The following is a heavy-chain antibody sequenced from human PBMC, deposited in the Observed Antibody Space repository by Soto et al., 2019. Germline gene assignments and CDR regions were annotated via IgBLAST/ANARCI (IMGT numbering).Heavy chain of an antibody. CDR2: IYHSGST. J-gene: IGHJ5*02. V-gene: IGHV4-4*02. D-gene: IGHD3-22*01. Sequence: LSLTCIVSGGSVSNSNWWSWVRQPPGKGLEWIGEIYHSGSTTYNPSLKSRATISVDKSENQFSLRLKSVTAADTAVYYCASVGSDYDNSGYYLPWGPGTLVTVSS. CDR1: GGSVSNSNW. CDR3: ASVGSDYDNSGYYLP.